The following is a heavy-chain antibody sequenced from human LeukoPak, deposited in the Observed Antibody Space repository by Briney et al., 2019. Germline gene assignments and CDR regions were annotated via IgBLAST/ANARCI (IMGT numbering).Heavy chain of an antibody. CDR1: GFTFSSYA. CDR2: ISYDGSNK. CDR3: AKDRLTMVRGVTTFDY. J-gene: IGHJ4*02. Sequence: GGSLRLSCAASGFTFSSYAMHWVRQAPGKGLEWVAVISYDGSNKYYADSVKGRFTISRDNSKNTLYLQMNSLRAEDTAVHYCAKDRLTMVRGVTTFDYWGQGTLVTVSS. V-gene: IGHV3-30-3*01. D-gene: IGHD3-10*01.